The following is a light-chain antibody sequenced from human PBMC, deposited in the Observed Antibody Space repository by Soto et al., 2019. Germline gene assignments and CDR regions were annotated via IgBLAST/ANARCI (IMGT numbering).Light chain of an antibody. V-gene: IGKV3-11*01. CDR1: QSVSGY. J-gene: IGKJ1*01. CDR2: DAS. Sequence: EIVLTQSPATLSLSPGERATLACRASQSVSGYLAWYQQKPGQAPRLLIYDASNRATGIPARFSGSGSGTDFTLTISSLEPEDFAVYYCQQCSKWPPKFGQGTKVDIK. CDR3: QQCSKWPPK.